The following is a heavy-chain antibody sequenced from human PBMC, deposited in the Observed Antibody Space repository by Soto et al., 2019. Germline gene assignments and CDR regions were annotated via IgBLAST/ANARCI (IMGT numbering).Heavy chain of an antibody. CDR3: ARGQGWGWFDP. D-gene: IGHD1-26*01. CDR1: GGSFSGYY. J-gene: IGHJ5*02. V-gene: IGHV4-34*01. CDR2: INHSGST. Sequence: QVQLQQWGAGLLKPSETLSLTCAVYGGSFSGYYWSWIRQPPGKELEWIGEINHSGSTNYNPSLKSRVTISVDTSKNQFSLKLSSVTAADTAVYYCARGQGWGWFDPWGQGTLVTVSS.